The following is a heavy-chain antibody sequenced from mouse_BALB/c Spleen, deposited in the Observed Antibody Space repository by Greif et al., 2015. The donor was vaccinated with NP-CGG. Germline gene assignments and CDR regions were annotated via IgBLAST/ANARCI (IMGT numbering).Heavy chain of an antibody. CDR2: ILPGSGST. J-gene: IGHJ2*01. CDR3: ARKDYGNFFDY. CDR1: GYTFSSYW. D-gene: IGHD2-1*01. V-gene: IGHV1-9*01. Sequence: QVQLKQSGAELMKPGATVKISCKATGYTFSSYWIEWVKQRPGHGLEWIGEILPGSGSTNYNEKFKGKATFTADTSSNTAYMQLSSLTSEDSAVYYCARKDYGNFFDYWGQGTTLTVSS.